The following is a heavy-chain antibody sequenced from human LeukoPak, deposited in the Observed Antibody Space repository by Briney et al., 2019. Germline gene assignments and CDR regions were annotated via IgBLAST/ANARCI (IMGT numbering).Heavy chain of an antibody. D-gene: IGHD3-9*01. V-gene: IGHV3-23*01. CDR3: AKSLTGSPNWFDP. CDR2: ISGSGGNT. J-gene: IGHJ5*02. CDR1: GFTFSSYA. Sequence: PGGSLRLSCAAYGFTFSSYAMSWVRQAPGKGLEWVSAISGSGGNTYYADSVKGRFTISRDNSKNTLYLQMNSLRAEDTAVYYCAKSLTGSPNWFDPWGQGTLVTVSS.